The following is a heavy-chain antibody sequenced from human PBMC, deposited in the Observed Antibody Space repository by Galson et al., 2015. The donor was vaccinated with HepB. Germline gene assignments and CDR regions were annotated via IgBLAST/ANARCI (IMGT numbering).Heavy chain of an antibody. CDR1: GYTFTSYY. J-gene: IGHJ4*02. V-gene: IGHV1-46*01. D-gene: IGHD3-9*01. CDR3: ARDYDILTGTFDY. Sequence: SVKVSCKASGYTFTSYYMHWVRQAPGQGLEWMGIINPGGGSTSCAQKFQGRVTMTRDTSTSTVYMELSSLRSEDTAVYYCARDYDILTGTFDYWGQGTLVTVSS. CDR2: INPGGGST.